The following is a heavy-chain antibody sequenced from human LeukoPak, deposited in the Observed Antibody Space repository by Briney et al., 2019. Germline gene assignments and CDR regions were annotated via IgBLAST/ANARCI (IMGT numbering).Heavy chain of an antibody. V-gene: IGHV4-39*07. CDR1: GGSISSSSYY. Sequence: SETLSLTCTVSGGSISSSSYYWGWIRQPPGKGLEWIGSIYYSGSTYYNPSLKSRVTISVDTSKNQFSLKLSSVTAADTAVYYCARDAIVVVPPAGGIWFDPWGQGTLVTVSS. J-gene: IGHJ5*02. CDR3: ARDAIVVVPPAGGIWFDP. D-gene: IGHD2-2*01. CDR2: IYYSGST.